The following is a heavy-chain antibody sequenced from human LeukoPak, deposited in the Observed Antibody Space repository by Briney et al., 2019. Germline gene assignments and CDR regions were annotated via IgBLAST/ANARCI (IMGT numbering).Heavy chain of an antibody. CDR2: INHSGST. CDR3: ARRSKDSSGYYYFDY. J-gene: IGHJ4*02. Sequence: SETLSLTCAVYGGSFSGYFWTWIRQPPGMGLEWIGEINHSGSTNYNPSLKSRVTISVDTSKNQFSLKLTSVTAADTAVYYCARRSKDSSGYYYFDYWGQGTLVTVSS. CDR1: GGSFSGYF. V-gene: IGHV4-34*01. D-gene: IGHD3-22*01.